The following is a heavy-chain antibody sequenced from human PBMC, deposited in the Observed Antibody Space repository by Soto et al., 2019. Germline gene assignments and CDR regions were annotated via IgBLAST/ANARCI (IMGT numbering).Heavy chain of an antibody. CDR2: IKQDGSEK. D-gene: IGHD5-12*01. CDR3: ARDWRDGYNYCFDY. J-gene: IGHJ4*02. Sequence: GGSLRLSCAASGFTFSSHWMSWVRQAPGKGLEWVANIKQDGSEKNYVDSVKGRFTISRDNAKNSLYLQMDSLRVEDTAVYYCARDWRDGYNYCFDYWGQGNLVTVSS. CDR1: GFTFSSHW. V-gene: IGHV3-7*05.